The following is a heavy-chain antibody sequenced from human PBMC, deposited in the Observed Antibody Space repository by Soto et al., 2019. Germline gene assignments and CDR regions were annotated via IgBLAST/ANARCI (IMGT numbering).Heavy chain of an antibody. V-gene: IGHV4-31*11. CDR3: ARGVLI. CDR2: IYYTGST. CDR1: GGSISGSRYY. Sequence: SETLSLTCAVSGGSISGSRYYWSWIRQESGKGLEWIGNIYYTGSTSYNPSLKSRVTISVDTSKNHFSLRLSSVTAADTAVYYCARGVLIWGQETMVTVSS. D-gene: IGHD6-6*01. J-gene: IGHJ3*02.